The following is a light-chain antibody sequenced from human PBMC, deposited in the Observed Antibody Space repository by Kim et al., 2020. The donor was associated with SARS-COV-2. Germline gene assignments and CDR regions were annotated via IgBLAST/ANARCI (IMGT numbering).Light chain of an antibody. V-gene: IGKV1-5*01. J-gene: IGKJ2*01. CDR3: QQYQVYSRT. CDR2: DDS. CDR1: HSISTW. Sequence: GDRVTITCRASHSISTWLAWYKQKPGKAPKLLIYDDSSLESGVPSRFSCSGSGTEFTLTISSLQPDDFATYYCQQYQVYSRTFGQETKL.